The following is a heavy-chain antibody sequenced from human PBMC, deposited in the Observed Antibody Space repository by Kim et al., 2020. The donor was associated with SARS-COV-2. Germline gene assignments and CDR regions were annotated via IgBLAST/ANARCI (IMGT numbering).Heavy chain of an antibody. Sequence: GGSLRLSCAASGFTFDDYGMSWVRQAPGKGLEWVSGINWNGGSTGYADSVKGRFTISRDNAKNSLYLQMNSLRAEDTALYYCARGAGIAVAPEFDYWGQGTLVTVSS. CDR1: GFTFDDYG. V-gene: IGHV3-20*04. CDR3: ARGAGIAVAPEFDY. D-gene: IGHD6-19*01. CDR2: INWNGGST. J-gene: IGHJ4*02.